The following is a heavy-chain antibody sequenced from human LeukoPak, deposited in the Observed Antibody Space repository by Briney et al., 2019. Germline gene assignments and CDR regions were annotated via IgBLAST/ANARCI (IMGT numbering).Heavy chain of an antibody. CDR3: ARDGIVGAPRHYFDY. V-gene: IGHV3-23*01. D-gene: IGHD1-26*01. CDR2: ISGSGGST. J-gene: IGHJ4*02. Sequence: AGSLRLSCAASGFTFSSYAMSWVRQAPGKGLEWVSAISGSGGSTYYADSVKGRFTISRDNSKNTLSLQMNRLRAEDTAVYYCARDGIVGAPRHYFDYWGQGTLVTVSS. CDR1: GFTFSSYA.